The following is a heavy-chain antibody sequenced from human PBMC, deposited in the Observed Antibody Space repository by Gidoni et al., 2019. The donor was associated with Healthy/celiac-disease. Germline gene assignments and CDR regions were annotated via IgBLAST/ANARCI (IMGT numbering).Heavy chain of an antibody. V-gene: IGHV1-24*01. CDR2: FDPEDGDT. Sequence: QVQLVQSGAEVKKPGASVKVACKVSGYTLPELSMHWVRQAPGKGLEGMGGFDPEDGDTIYAQKFQGRVTMTEDTSTDTAYMELSSLRSEDTAVYYCATEPGWDDAFDIWGQGTMFTVSS. CDR1: GYTLPELS. D-gene: IGHD1-26*01. J-gene: IGHJ3*02. CDR3: ATEPGWDDAFDI.